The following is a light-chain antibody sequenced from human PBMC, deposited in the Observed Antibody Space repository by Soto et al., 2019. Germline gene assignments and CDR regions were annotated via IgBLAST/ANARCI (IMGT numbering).Light chain of an antibody. CDR3: QQSYSTPSIT. CDR2: AAS. V-gene: IGKV1-39*01. Sequence: DIQMTQSPPSLSASVGDRVTITCRSSQSISSYLNWYQQKPGKAPKLLIYAASSLQSGVPSRFSGSGSGTDFTLTISSLQPEDFATYYCQQSYSTPSITFGQGTRL. J-gene: IGKJ5*01. CDR1: QSISSY.